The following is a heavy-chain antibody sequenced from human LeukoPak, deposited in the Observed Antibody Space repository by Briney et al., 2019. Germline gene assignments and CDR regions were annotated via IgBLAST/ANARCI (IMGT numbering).Heavy chain of an antibody. J-gene: IGHJ4*02. CDR2: ISGRGGST. CDR1: VFTFSSYA. Sequence: GGSLRLSCAASVFTFSSYAMTWVRQAPGKGLEWLSAISGRGGSTYYADSVKGRFTISRDNSRNKVYLQMNSLRADDTAVYSCAKSLVPAAEFDYWGQGTLVTVSS. D-gene: IGHD2-2*01. V-gene: IGHV3-23*01. CDR3: AKSLVPAAEFDY.